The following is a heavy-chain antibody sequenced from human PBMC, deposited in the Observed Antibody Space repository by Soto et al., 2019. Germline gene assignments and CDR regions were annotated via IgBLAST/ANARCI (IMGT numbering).Heavy chain of an antibody. CDR2: INHSGST. Sequence: SETLSLTCAVYGGSFSGYYWSWIRQPPGKGLEWIGEINHSGSTNYNPSLKSRVTISVDTSKNQFSLKLSSVTAADTAVYYCARRCSGGSCYERRAFDIWGQGTMVTVSS. CDR3: ARRCSGGSCYERRAFDI. V-gene: IGHV4-34*01. D-gene: IGHD2-15*01. J-gene: IGHJ3*02. CDR1: GGSFSGYY.